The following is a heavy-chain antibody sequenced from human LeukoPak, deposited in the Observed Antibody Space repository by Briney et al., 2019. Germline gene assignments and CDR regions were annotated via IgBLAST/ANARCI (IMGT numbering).Heavy chain of an antibody. J-gene: IGHJ4*02. CDR1: GYTFTGYY. Sequence: ASVTVSCKASGYTFTGYYMHWVRQAPGQGLEWMGWINPNSGGTNYAQKFQARSTMPTNTPISTAYMELSRLRSDDTDVYYCARDYDSSGYFFDYWGQGTLVTVSS. CDR3: ARDYDSSGYFFDY. CDR2: INPNSGGT. V-gene: IGHV1-2*02. D-gene: IGHD3-22*01.